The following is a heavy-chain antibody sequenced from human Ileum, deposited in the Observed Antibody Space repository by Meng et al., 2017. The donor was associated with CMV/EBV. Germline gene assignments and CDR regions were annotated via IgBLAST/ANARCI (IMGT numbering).Heavy chain of an antibody. Sequence: GGSLRLSCVASGFTFSNYAMSWVRQAPGNGLEWVSAISGSDGFTYYTDSVKGRFTISSHNSKNTLFLQMNSLIAEDTAVYYCAKAWNSGTYHFDYWGQGTLVTVSS. CDR1: GFTFSNYA. CDR3: AKAWNSGTYHFDY. D-gene: IGHD1-26*01. CDR2: ISGSDGFT. J-gene: IGHJ4*02. V-gene: IGHV3-23*01.